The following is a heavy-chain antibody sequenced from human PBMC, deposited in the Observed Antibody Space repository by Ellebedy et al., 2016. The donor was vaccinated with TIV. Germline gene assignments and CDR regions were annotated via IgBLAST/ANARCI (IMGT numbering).Heavy chain of an antibody. Sequence: GGSLRLSCAASGFIVRDNYMSWVRQAPGKGLEWGSVIYSGGSTYFADTVKGRVTISRDNSKNTLYLEMNILRAEDTAVYYCASVLGRSSGCGMDVWGQGTTVTVSS. J-gene: IGHJ6*02. CDR1: GFIVRDNY. D-gene: IGHD6-6*01. V-gene: IGHV3-53*01. CDR2: IYSGGST. CDR3: ASVLGRSSGCGMDV.